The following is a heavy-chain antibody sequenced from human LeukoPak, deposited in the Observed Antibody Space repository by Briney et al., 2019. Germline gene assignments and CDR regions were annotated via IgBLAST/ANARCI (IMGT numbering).Heavy chain of an antibody. J-gene: IGHJ5*02. V-gene: IGHV4-34*01. CDR1: GGSFSGYY. Sequence: SETLSLTCAVYGGSFSGYYWSWIRQPPGKGLEWIGEINHSGSTNYNPSLKSRVTISVDTSKNQFSLKLSSVTAADTAVYYCARGITIFGVVIIPPTNWFDPWGQGTLVTVSS. CDR3: ARGITIFGVVIIPPTNWFDP. D-gene: IGHD3-3*01. CDR2: INHSGST.